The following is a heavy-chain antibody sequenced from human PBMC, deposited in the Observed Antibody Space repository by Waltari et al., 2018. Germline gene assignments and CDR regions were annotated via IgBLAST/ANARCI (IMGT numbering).Heavy chain of an antibody. D-gene: IGHD3-9*01. CDR3: ARVGDLTYYDILTGYRGVGPFDY. J-gene: IGHJ4*02. Sequence: YTFTSYGISWVRQAPGQGLEWMGWISAYNGNTNYAQKLQGRVTMTTDTSTSTAYMELRSLRSDDTAVYYCARVGDLTYYDILTGYRGVGPFDYWGQGTLVTVSS. V-gene: IGHV1-18*01. CDR2: ISAYNGNT. CDR1: YTFTSYG.